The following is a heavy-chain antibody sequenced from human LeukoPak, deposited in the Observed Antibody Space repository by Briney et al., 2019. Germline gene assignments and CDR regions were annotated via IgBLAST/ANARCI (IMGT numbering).Heavy chain of an antibody. V-gene: IGHV4-39*07. D-gene: IGHD2-15*01. CDR3: ARSGSYNTHDAFDI. J-gene: IGHJ3*02. Sequence: PSETLSLTCTVSGGSISSSSNYYWGWVRQPPGKGLEWIGTIYYLGGTHYNPSLKSRLTISVDTSKNQFSLKLTSVTAADTAVFYCARSGSYNTHDAFDIWGQGTMVTVSS. CDR1: GGSISSSSNYY. CDR2: IYYLGGT.